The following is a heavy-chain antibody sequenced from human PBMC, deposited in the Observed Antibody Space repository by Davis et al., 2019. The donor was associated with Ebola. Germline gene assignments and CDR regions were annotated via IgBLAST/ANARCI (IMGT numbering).Heavy chain of an antibody. V-gene: IGHV1-46*01. J-gene: IGHJ4*02. CDR3: ARSRFGGGNVRGFGDY. Sequence: ASVKVSCKASGYTFTGYYMHWVRQAPGQGLEWMGIINPSGGSTSYAQKFQGRVTMTRDTSTSTVYMELSSLRSEDTAVYYCARSRFGGGNVRGFGDYWGQGTLVTVSS. CDR1: GYTFTGYY. CDR2: INPSGGST. D-gene: IGHD4-23*01.